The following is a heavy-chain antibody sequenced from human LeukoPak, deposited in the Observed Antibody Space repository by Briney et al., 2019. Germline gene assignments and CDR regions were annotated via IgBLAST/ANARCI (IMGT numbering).Heavy chain of an antibody. D-gene: IGHD6-6*01. CDR3: ARAQSSSSGRGFDY. J-gene: IGHJ4*02. CDR1: GASISSSSYY. CDR2: IYYSGST. Sequence: SETLSLTCTVSGASISSSSYYWGWIRQPPGKGLEWIGYIYYSGSTYYNPSLKSRVTISVDTSKNQFSLKLSSVTAADTAVYYCARAQSSSSGRGFDYWGQGTLVTVSS. V-gene: IGHV4-31*03.